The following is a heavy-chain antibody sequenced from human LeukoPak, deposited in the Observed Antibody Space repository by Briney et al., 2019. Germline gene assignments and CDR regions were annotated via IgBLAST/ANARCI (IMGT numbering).Heavy chain of an antibody. CDR3: AREYCSGGSCFRGRRWFDP. Sequence: SVTVSFTASGGTFSSYAISWVRQAPGQGLEWMGGIIPIFGTANYAQKFQGRVTITTDESTSTAYMELSSLRSEDTAVYYCAREYCSGGSCFRGRRWFDPWGQGTLVTVSS. J-gene: IGHJ5*02. CDR1: GGTFSSYA. D-gene: IGHD2-15*01. V-gene: IGHV1-69*05. CDR2: IIPIFGTA.